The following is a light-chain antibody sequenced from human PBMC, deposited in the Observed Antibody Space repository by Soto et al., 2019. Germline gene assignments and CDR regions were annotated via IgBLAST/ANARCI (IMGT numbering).Light chain of an antibody. J-gene: IGLJ3*02. V-gene: IGLV4-60*02. CDR2: LEGSGSY. CDR3: ETWDSNTHTV. CDR1: SGHSSYI. Sequence: QSVLTQSSSASASLGSSVKLTCTLSSGHSSYIIAWHQQQPGKAPRYLMKLEGSGSYNQGSGVPDRFSGSSSGADRYRTISNRQFEDEAEYYGETWDSNTHTVFGGGTKLTVL.